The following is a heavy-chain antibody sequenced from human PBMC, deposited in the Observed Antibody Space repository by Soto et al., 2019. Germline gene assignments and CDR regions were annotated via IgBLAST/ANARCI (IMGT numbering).Heavy chain of an antibody. J-gene: IGHJ3*02. V-gene: IGHV4-34*01. CDR1: AGSFSHYY. CDR2: IKHSGGS. Sequence: SETLSLTCAVSAGSFSHYYWNWIRQSPGKGLEWIGKIKHSGGSSYNPSLRSRVSLSLDMSKNQFSLTLSSVTAADTAVYYCARGGSSDWQVALDIWGQGTMVTVSS. CDR3: ARGGSSDWQVALDI. D-gene: IGHD6-19*01.